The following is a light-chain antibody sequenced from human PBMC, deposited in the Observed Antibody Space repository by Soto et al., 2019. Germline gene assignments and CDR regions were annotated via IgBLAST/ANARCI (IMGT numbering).Light chain of an antibody. CDR3: QQYNSYWT. V-gene: IGKV1-5*03. CDR1: QSISSW. CDR2: KAS. Sequence: DIQMTQSPSTLSASVGDRVTITCRASQSISSWLAWYQQKPGKAPKLLIYKASSLESGVPSRFSGSGSGKEFTLTISSLQPDDFATYSCQQYNSYWTFGQGTKVEIK. J-gene: IGKJ1*01.